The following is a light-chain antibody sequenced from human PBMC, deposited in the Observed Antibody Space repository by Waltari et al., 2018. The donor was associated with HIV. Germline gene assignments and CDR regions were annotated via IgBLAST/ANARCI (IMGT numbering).Light chain of an antibody. CDR2: GAS. J-gene: IGKJ5*01. CDR1: QSVSSN. V-gene: IGKV3-15*01. Sequence: EIGMTQSPATLSVSPGERATLSCRASQSVSSNLACYQQKPGQAPRLLFYGASTRATCILANSIGIGSATEFTRINSSLQSKDCAVCCSRKYNSWRPYFGQATRLEI. CDR3: RKYNSWRPY.